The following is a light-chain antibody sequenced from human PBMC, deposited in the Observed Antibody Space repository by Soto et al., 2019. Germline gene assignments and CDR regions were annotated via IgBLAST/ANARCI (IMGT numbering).Light chain of an antibody. CDR1: QSVLYSSNNKNY. CDR3: QQYYSTPWT. J-gene: IGKJ1*01. V-gene: IGKV4-1*01. Sequence: DIVMTQSPDSLAVSLGERATINCKSSQSVLYSSNNKNYLAWYQQKPGQPPKLLIYWASTRESGVPDRFSGSGSGTDFTLTISSLLSEDVAVYYCQQYYSTPWTVGQGTKVDSK. CDR2: WAS.